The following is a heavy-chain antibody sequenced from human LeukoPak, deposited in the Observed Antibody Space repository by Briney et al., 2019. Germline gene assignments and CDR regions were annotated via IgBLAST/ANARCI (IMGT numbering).Heavy chain of an antibody. J-gene: IGHJ3*02. CDR1: GFTFSSYE. V-gene: IGHV3-48*03. Sequence: GGSLRLSCAASGFTFSSYEMNWVRQAPGKGLEWVSYISSSGSTIYYADSVKGRFTISRDNAKNSLYLKMNSLRAEDTAVYYCARDLWASGYNAPAFDIWGQGTMVTVSS. CDR3: ARDLWASGYNAPAFDI. CDR2: ISSSGSTI. D-gene: IGHD5-24*01.